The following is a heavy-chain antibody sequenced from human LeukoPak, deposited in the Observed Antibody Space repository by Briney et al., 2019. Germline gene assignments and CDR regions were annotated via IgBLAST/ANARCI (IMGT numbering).Heavy chain of an antibody. Sequence: PTGGSLRLSCAASGFTFSTYAMSWVRQAPGKGLEWVSTISGSGGSTYYADSVKGRFTISRDNSKNTLYLQMNSLRAEDTALYYCAEDPPDIAVAGYFDYWGQGTLVTVSS. CDR2: ISGSGGST. V-gene: IGHV3-23*01. CDR3: AEDPPDIAVAGYFDY. CDR1: GFTFSTYA. J-gene: IGHJ4*02. D-gene: IGHD6-19*01.